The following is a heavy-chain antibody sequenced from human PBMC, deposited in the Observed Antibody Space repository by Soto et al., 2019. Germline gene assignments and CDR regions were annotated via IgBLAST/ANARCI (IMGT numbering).Heavy chain of an antibody. Sequence: TSETLSLTCTVSGGSISRYYWSWIRQPPGKELEWIGYIYYSGSTKYNPSLKSRVTMSVDTSKNQFSLKLSSVTAADTAVYYCARHANILTGYPLDYWGQGTLVTVSS. CDR1: GGSISRYY. CDR3: ARHANILTGYPLDY. D-gene: IGHD3-9*01. V-gene: IGHV4-59*08. J-gene: IGHJ4*02. CDR2: IYYSGST.